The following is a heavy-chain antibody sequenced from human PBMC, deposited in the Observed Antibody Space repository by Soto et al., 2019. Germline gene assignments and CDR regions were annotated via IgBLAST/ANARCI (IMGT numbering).Heavy chain of an antibody. D-gene: IGHD6-19*01. V-gene: IGHV3-30-3*01. CDR1: GFTFSSYA. CDR2: ISYDGSNK. Sequence: GGSLRLSCAASGFTFSSYAMHWVRQAPGKGLEWVAVISYDGSNKYYADSVKGRFTISRDNSKNTLYLQMNSLRAEDTAVYYCARDDQYSSGWYPSYYYYGMDVWGQGTTVTVSS. CDR3: ARDDQYSSGWYPSYYYYGMDV. J-gene: IGHJ6*02.